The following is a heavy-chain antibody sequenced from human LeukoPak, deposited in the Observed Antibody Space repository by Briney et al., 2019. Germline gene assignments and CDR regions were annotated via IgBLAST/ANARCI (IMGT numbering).Heavy chain of an antibody. CDR2: INSDGSST. Sequence: SGGSLRLSCAASGFTFSSYWMHWVRQAPGKGLVWVSRINSDGSSTSYADSVKGRFTISRDNAKNTLCLQMNSLRAEDTAVYYCARDSVAPSNWNSGMDVWGQGTTVTVSS. V-gene: IGHV3-74*01. CDR1: GFTFSSYW. J-gene: IGHJ6*02. CDR3: ARDSVAPSNWNSGMDV. D-gene: IGHD1-7*01.